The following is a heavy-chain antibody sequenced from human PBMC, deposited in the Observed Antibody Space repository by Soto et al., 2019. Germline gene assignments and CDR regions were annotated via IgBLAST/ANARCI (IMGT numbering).Heavy chain of an antibody. CDR2: IWYDGSNK. J-gene: IGHJ4*02. Sequence: PGGSLRLSCAASGFTLSSYGMHWVRQAPGKGLEWVAVIWYDGSNKYYADSVKGRFTISRDNSKNTLYLQMNSLRAEDTAVYYCASAPYYDSSGFLDYWGQGTLVTVSS. CDR3: ASAPYYDSSGFLDY. V-gene: IGHV3-33*08. D-gene: IGHD3-22*01. CDR1: GFTLSSYG.